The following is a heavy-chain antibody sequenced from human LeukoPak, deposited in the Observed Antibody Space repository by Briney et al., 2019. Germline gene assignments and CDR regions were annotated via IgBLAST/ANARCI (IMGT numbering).Heavy chain of an antibody. V-gene: IGHV3-23*01. Sequence: GSLRLSCAASGFTFDDYAMHWVRQAPGKGLEWVSSISSSGGSTYYADSVKGRFTISRDDSKNTLYVQMNSLRAEDTAVYYCAKVRTGHYFDYWGQGTLVTVSS. CDR2: ISSSGGST. D-gene: IGHD3/OR15-3a*01. CDR1: GFTFDDYA. CDR3: AKVRTGHYFDY. J-gene: IGHJ4*02.